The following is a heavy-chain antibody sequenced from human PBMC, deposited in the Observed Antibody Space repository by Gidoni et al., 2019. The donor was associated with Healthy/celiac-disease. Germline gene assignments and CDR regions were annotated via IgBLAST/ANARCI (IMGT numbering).Heavy chain of an antibody. V-gene: IGHV4-34*01. J-gene: IGHJ4*02. Sequence: QVQLQQWGAGLLKPSETLSLTCAVYGGSFSGYYWCWIRQPPGKGLEWLGEINHSGSTNYNPSLKSRVTISVDTSKNQFSLKLSSVTAADTAVYYCARVSGGYYGSGDYWGQGTLVTVSS. CDR1: GGSFSGYY. CDR3: ARVSGGYYGSGDY. D-gene: IGHD3-10*01. CDR2: INHSGST.